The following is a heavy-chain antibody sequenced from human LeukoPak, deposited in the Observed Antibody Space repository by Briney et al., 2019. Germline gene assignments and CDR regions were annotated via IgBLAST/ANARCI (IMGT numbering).Heavy chain of an antibody. D-gene: IGHD3-22*01. CDR2: INPNSGGT. CDR1: GYTFTGYY. V-gene: IGHV1-2*02. Sequence: GASVKVSCKASGYTFTGYYMHWVRQAPGQGLEWMGWINPNSGGTNYAQKFQGRVTMTRDTSTSTVYMELSSLRSEDTAVYYCARDERANNYYDSSGLGDYWGQGTLVTVSS. J-gene: IGHJ4*02. CDR3: ARDERANNYYDSSGLGDY.